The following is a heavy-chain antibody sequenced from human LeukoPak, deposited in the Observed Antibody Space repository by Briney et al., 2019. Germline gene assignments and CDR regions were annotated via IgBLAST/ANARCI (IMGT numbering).Heavy chain of an antibody. CDR1: GFTFNNYW. V-gene: IGHV3-7*01. J-gene: IGHJ4*02. CDR3: ARDLAGHYYGSGSSFGY. Sequence: GGSLRLSCAASGFTFNNYWMSWVRQAPGKGLEWVANIREDGSEKYYVDSVKGQFTISRDNAENSLFLQMNYLRAEDTAIYYCARDLAGHYYGSGSSFGYWGQGTLVTVSS. CDR2: IREDGSEK. D-gene: IGHD3-10*01.